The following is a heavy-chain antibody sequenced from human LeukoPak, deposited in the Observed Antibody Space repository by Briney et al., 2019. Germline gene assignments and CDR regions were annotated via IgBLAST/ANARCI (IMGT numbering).Heavy chain of an antibody. Sequence: SETLSLTCAVYGGSFSGYYWSWIRQPPGKGLEWIGEINHSGSTNYNPSLKSRVTISVDTSKNQFSLKLSSVTAADTAVYYCARGLRRYYFDHWGQGTLVTVSS. CDR2: INHSGST. CDR3: ARGLRRYYFDH. CDR1: GGSFSGYY. V-gene: IGHV4-34*01. D-gene: IGHD3-10*01. J-gene: IGHJ4*02.